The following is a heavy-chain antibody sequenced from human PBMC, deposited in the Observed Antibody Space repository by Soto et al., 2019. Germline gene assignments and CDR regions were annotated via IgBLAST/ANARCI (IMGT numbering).Heavy chain of an antibody. Sequence: SETLSLTCAVSGGSISSGGYSWSWIRQPPGKGLEWIGEINHIGNINSNPSHKSRVTISIDTSKNQFSLNLRSVTAADTAIYYCARHPAERFIFDYWGQGTLVTVSS. D-gene: IGHD3-10*01. V-gene: IGHV4-30-2*01. CDR2: INHIGNI. CDR1: GGSISSGGYS. J-gene: IGHJ4*02. CDR3: ARHPAERFIFDY.